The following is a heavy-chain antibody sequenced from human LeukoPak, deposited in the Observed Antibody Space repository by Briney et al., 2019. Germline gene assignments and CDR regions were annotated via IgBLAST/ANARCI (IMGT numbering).Heavy chain of an antibody. CDR2: ISAYNGNT. V-gene: IGHV1-18*01. CDR3: AREQLVHYYYYGMDV. CDR1: GYTFTSYG. Sequence: ASVKVSCKASGYTFTSYGISWVRQAPGQGLEWMGWISAYNGNTNYAQKLQGRVTMTTDTSTSTAYMELRSLSSDDTAVYYCAREQLVHYYYYGMDVWGQGTTVTVSS. J-gene: IGHJ6*02. D-gene: IGHD6-13*01.